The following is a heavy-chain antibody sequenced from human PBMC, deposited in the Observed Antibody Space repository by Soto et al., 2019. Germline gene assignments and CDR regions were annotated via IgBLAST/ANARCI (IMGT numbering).Heavy chain of an antibody. Sequence: GGSLRLSCSASGVTFSIYAMHWVRQAPGKGLEYVSAISSNGGSRYYADSVKGRFTISRDNSKNTLYLQMTSLRAEDTAVYYCVLSLGYSSSCYYFWGQGTMVTVSS. D-gene: IGHD6-13*01. V-gene: IGHV3-64D*06. CDR3: VLSLGYSSSCYYF. CDR2: ISSNGGSR. CDR1: GVTFSIYA. J-gene: IGHJ4*02.